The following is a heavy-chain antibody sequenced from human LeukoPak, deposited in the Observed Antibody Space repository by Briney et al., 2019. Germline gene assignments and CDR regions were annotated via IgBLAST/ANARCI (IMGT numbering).Heavy chain of an antibody. Sequence: GGSLRLSCAASGFTFSSYAMSWVRQAPGKGLEWVSAISGSGGSTYYADYVKGRFTISGDSAKNSLSLQMNSLRAEDTAVYYCAKDDGDYWGQGTLVTVSS. CDR1: GFTFSSYA. J-gene: IGHJ4*02. CDR2: ISGSGGST. V-gene: IGHV3-23*01. CDR3: AKDDGDY.